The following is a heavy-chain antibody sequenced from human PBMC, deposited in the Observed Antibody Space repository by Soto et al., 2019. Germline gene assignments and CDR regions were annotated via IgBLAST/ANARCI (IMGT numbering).Heavy chain of an antibody. D-gene: IGHD2-15*01. Sequence: SVKVSCKASGGTFSSYAISWVRQAPGQGLEWMGGIIPIFGTANYAQKFQGRVTITADKSTSTAYMELSSLRSEDTAVYYCARGPYCSGGSCFYGMDVRGQGTMVTVSS. V-gene: IGHV1-69*06. CDR1: GGTFSSYA. CDR3: ARGPYCSGGSCFYGMDV. J-gene: IGHJ6*02. CDR2: IIPIFGTA.